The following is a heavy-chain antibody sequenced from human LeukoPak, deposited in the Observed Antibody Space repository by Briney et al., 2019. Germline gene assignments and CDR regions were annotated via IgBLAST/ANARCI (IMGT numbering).Heavy chain of an antibody. CDR1: GFTFTTYW. CDR2: ISTDGSDR. J-gene: IGHJ4*02. D-gene: IGHD5-18*01. CDR3: ARDGGKSYEIDY. Sequence: PGGSLRLSCAASGFTFTTYWMHWVRQAPGKGLVWVSLISTDGSDRRYTDSVKGRFTISRDNAKKTLYLQMNSLRAEDTAVYYCARDGGKSYEIDYWGQGTLVTVSS. V-gene: IGHV3-74*01.